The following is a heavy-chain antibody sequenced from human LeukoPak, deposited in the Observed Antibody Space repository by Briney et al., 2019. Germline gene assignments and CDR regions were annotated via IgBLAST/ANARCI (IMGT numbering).Heavy chain of an antibody. J-gene: IGHJ4*02. D-gene: IGHD4-17*01. V-gene: IGHV1-8*02. Sequence: ASVKVSCKASGYTFTSYGLSWVRQAPGQGLEYMGWMNPNSGNTGYAQKFQGRVTMTRNTSISTAYMELSSLRSEDTAVYYCARARPTSPYGEDYWGQGTLVTVSS. CDR2: MNPNSGNT. CDR3: ARARPTSPYGEDY. CDR1: GYTFTSYG.